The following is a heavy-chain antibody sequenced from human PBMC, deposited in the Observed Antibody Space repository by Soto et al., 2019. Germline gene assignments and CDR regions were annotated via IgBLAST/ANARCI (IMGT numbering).Heavy chain of an antibody. J-gene: IGHJ4*02. D-gene: IGHD3-16*01. CDR2: IIPVFGTP. Sequence: QVQLVQSGAEVKKPGSSVKVSCQTSGGTFTTSTISWVRQAPGQVLEWMGGIIPVFGTPSYAQKFQGRVTLIADKSSSTAYIELRNLRSEDTAMYYCARPADYVSGFSQWGQGTLVTVSS. V-gene: IGHV1-69*06. CDR1: GGTFTTST. CDR3: ARPADYVSGFSQ.